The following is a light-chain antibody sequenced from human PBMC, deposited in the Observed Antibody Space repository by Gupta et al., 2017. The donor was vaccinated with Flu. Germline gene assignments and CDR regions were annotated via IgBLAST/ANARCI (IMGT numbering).Light chain of an antibody. J-gene: IGLJ2*01. Sequence: FVLTQPHSVSESPGKTVTISCTRSEGNIVSNYVQWFQQRPGSAPTPIIYEDNQRPSGVPDRFPGSIDGSSNSASLTISGLRPDDEDDYHCQSDDNGDPVFGGGTKLTVL. CDR3: QSDDNGDPV. V-gene: IGLV6-57*03. CDR2: EDN. CDR1: EGNIVSNY.